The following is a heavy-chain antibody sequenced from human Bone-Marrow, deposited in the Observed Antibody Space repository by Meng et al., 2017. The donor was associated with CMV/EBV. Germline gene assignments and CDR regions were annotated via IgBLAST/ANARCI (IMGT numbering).Heavy chain of an antibody. CDR3: ARNGYAPPTRSGYTH. D-gene: IGHD3-3*01. CDR1: GFSVSGSY. V-gene: IGHV3-66*02. CDR2: IYSGGTT. Sequence: GESLKISCAASGFSVSGSYLNWVRQSPGKGLEWISVIYSGGTTYYADSVRGRFTISRDNSNNTLHLQMNSLRPEDTAVYYCARNGYAPPTRSGYTHWGQGTLVTVSS. J-gene: IGHJ4*02.